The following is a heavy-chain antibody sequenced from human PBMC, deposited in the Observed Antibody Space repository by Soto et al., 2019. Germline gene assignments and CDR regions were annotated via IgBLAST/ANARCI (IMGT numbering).Heavy chain of an antibody. Sequence: SETLSLTCTVSGGSSSSSSYYWGWIRQPPGTGLEWIGSIYYSWSTYYTPSLKRRVTISVDTSKNQFSLKLSSVTAADTAVYSCASPVVPPAQYQGYYYYGIDVWGQGTTVTVSS. D-gene: IGHD2-2*01. CDR3: ASPVVPPAQYQGYYYYGIDV. J-gene: IGHJ6*02. V-gene: IGHV4-39*01. CDR1: GGSSSSSSYY. CDR2: IYYSWST.